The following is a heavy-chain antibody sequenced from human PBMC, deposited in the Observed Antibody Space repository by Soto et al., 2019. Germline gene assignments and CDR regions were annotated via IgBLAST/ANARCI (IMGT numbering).Heavy chain of an antibody. CDR2: ISGSGDST. J-gene: IGHJ4*02. D-gene: IGHD3-3*01. V-gene: IGHV3-23*01. Sequence: PGGSLRLSCAGSGFTFSNYATSWVRQAPGKGLEWVSAISGSGDSTYYADSVKGRFTISRDNSKNTLYLQMNSLRAEDTAVYYCAKDTPQEWLLVFHYWGQGTLVTVSS. CDR1: GFTFSNYA. CDR3: AKDTPQEWLLVFHY.